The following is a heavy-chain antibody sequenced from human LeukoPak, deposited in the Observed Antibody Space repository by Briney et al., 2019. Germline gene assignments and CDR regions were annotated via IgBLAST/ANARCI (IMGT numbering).Heavy chain of an antibody. Sequence: GGSLRLSCAASGFTFSSYSMNWVRQAPGKGLEWVSSISSSSSYIYYADSVKGRFTISRDNAKNSLYLQMNSLRAEDTAVYYCARGGYSSGWPIDYWGQGALVTVSS. CDR1: GFTFSSYS. V-gene: IGHV3-21*01. CDR3: ARGGYSSGWPIDY. D-gene: IGHD6-19*01. J-gene: IGHJ4*02. CDR2: ISSSSSYI.